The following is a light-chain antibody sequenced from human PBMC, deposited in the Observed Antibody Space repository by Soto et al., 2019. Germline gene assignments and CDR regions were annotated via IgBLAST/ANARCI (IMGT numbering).Light chain of an antibody. CDR1: QSISSY. CDR2: AAS. V-gene: IGKV1-39*01. J-gene: IGKJ2*01. CDR3: QQSYSTPV. Sequence: DIQMTQSPSSLSASVGDRVTITCRASQSISSYLNWYQQKPGKAPKLLIYAASSLQSVVPSRFSGSGSGTDFTLTISGLQPDDFATYYCQQSYSTPVFGQGTKLEIK.